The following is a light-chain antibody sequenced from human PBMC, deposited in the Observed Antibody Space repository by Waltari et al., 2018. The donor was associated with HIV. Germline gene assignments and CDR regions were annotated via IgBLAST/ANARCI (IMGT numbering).Light chain of an antibody. Sequence: DIQMTQSPSTLSASVGDRVTITCRASQSISSWLAWYQHKPGKAPKLLIYTASSLESGVPSRFSGSGSGTEFTLTISSLQPDDFATYYCQQYNSPVTFGQGTKLEIK. CDR2: TAS. CDR1: QSISSW. V-gene: IGKV1-5*03. CDR3: QQYNSPVT. J-gene: IGKJ2*01.